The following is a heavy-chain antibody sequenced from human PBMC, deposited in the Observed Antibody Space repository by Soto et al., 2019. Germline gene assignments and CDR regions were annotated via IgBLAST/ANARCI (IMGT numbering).Heavy chain of an antibody. V-gene: IGHV4-59*01. CDR2: IYYSGST. CDR1: GGSFSGYY. J-gene: IGHJ6*02. D-gene: IGHD1-26*01. CDR3: ARIDHRGGLGMDV. Sequence: PSETLSLTCAVYGGSFSGYYWSWIRQPPGKGLEWIGYIYYSGSTNYNPSLKSRVTISVDTSKNQFSLKLSSVTAADTAVYYCARIDHRGGLGMDVWGQGTTVTVSS.